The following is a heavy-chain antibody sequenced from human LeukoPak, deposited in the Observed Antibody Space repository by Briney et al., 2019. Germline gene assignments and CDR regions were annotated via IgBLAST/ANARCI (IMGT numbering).Heavy chain of an antibody. CDR1: GGSIGSNY. V-gene: IGHV4-59*01. CDR2: IYYSGST. J-gene: IGHJ4*02. CDR3: ARVQRPLDGADY. Sequence: ASETLSLTCSVSGGSIGSNYWSWIRQPPGKGLEWIGYIYYSGSTYYNPSLKSRVTISVDTSKNLFSLKLSSVTGADTAVYYCARVQRPLDGADYWGQGTLVTVSS. D-gene: IGHD1-1*01.